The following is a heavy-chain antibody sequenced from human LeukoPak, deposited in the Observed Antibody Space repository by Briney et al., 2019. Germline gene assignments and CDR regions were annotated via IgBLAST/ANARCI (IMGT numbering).Heavy chain of an antibody. CDR3: ARAGRLGVFDY. CDR2: ISYDGSNK. V-gene: IGHV3-30*04. J-gene: IGHJ4*02. D-gene: IGHD2-8*01. Sequence: GRSLRLSCAASGFTFSGYAMHWDRQAPGKGLEWVAVISYDGSNKYYADSVKGRFTISRDNSKNTLYLQVNSLRAEDTAVYYCARAGRLGVFDYWGQGTLVTVSS. CDR1: GFTFSGYA.